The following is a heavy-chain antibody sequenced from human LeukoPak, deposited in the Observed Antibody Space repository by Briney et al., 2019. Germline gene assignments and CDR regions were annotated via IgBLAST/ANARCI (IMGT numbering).Heavy chain of an antibody. J-gene: IGHJ4*02. CDR1: GGSFRGVH. CDR2: ISHSGST. CDR3: ARGLCGGDCYDY. Sequence: SETLSLTCAVYGGSFRGVHWSWIRQSPGKGLEWIGEISHSGSTNYNLSLKSRVTMSVDTSKSQFSLKLNSVTAADTAVYYCARGLCGGDCYDYWGKGTRATVSS. D-gene: IGHD2-21*01. V-gene: IGHV4-34*01.